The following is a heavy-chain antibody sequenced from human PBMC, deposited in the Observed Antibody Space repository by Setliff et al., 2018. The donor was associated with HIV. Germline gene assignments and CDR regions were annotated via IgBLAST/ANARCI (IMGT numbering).Heavy chain of an antibody. Sequence: GASVKVSCKASGGTFSSYHTSWVRQAPGQGLEWMGGIIPIFGTTHYAQKFQGRVTVTADESTSTAYMQLSSLRSDDTAVYYCARGRNYDSSGYGDYYYYMDVWGKGTTVTVSS. J-gene: IGHJ6*03. CDR3: ARGRNYDSSGYGDYYYYMDV. V-gene: IGHV1-69*13. CDR2: IIPIFGTT. CDR1: GGTFSSYH. D-gene: IGHD3-22*01.